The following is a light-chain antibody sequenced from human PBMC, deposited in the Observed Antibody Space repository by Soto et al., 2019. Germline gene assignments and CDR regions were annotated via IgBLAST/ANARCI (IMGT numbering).Light chain of an antibody. V-gene: IGKV3-11*01. Sequence: EIVLTQSPATLSLSPWERATLSCRASQSVNSYLAWYQQKPGQAPRLLIYDASNRATGIPARFSASGSGTDFTLTISSLEPEDFAVYYCQQSSSWPRTFGQGTKVEIK. CDR3: QQSSSWPRT. J-gene: IGKJ2*02. CDR2: DAS. CDR1: QSVNSY.